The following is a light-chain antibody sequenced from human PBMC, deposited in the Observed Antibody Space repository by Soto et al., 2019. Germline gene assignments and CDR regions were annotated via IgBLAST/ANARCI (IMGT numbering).Light chain of an antibody. Sequence: DIQMTQSPSSLSASVGDRVTITCRASQGISTYLNWYLQKPGKAPKLLIYAASSLRSGVPSRFSGSGSGTDFTLTISSLQPEDFATYYCQQSYSTPFTFGPGTKVDIK. CDR2: AAS. J-gene: IGKJ3*01. V-gene: IGKV1-39*01. CDR3: QQSYSTPFT. CDR1: QGISTY.